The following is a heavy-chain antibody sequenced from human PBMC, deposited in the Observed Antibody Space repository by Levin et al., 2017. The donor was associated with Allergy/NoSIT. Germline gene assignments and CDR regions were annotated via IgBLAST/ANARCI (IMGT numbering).Heavy chain of an antibody. CDR2: ISSSGSTI. V-gene: IGHV3-48*03. Sequence: GGSLRLSCAASGFTFSSYEMNWVRQAPGKGLEWVSYISSSGSTIYYADSVKGRFTISRDNAKNSLYLQMNSLRAEDTAVYYCARDGGLDYSKRQEFDYWGQGTLVTVSS. CDR3: ARDGGLDYSKRQEFDY. J-gene: IGHJ4*02. CDR1: GFTFSSYE. D-gene: IGHD4-11*01.